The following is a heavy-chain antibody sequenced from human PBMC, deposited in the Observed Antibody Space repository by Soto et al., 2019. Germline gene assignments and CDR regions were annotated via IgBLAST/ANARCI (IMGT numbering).Heavy chain of an antibody. D-gene: IGHD3-10*01. V-gene: IGHV1-2*02. CDR1: GYTFTDYY. Sequence: QVHLVQSGAEVKKPGASVKVSCKASGYTFTDYYMYWVRQAPGQGLEWMGGINPNSGGTDYAQKFRGRVTMTRDTSISTADMELSGLRSDDTAVYYCARDPIGGGTPYYFDYWGQGSLVTVSS. J-gene: IGHJ4*02. CDR2: INPNSGGT. CDR3: ARDPIGGGTPYYFDY.